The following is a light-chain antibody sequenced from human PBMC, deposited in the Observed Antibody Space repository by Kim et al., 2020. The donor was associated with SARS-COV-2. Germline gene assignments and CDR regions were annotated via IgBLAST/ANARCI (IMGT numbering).Light chain of an antibody. V-gene: IGLV3-19*01. CDR1: SLRSYY. CDR3: NSRDSSGNHAV. J-gene: IGLJ7*01. CDR2: GKN. Sequence: SSELTQDPAVSVALGQTVRITCQGDSLRSYYASWYQQKPGQAPVLVIYGKNNRASGIPDRFSGSSSGNTASLTITGAQAEDEADYYCNSRDSSGNHAVFGGGTQLTV.